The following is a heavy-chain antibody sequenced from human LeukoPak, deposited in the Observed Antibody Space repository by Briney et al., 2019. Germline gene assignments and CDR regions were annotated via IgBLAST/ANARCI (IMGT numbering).Heavy chain of an antibody. CDR1: GYTFTGYY. J-gene: IGHJ4*02. CDR2: INPNSGGT. V-gene: IGHV1-2*02. CDR3: ARASSGWYHWFDY. D-gene: IGHD6-19*01. Sequence: GASVKVSCKASGYTFTGYYMHWVRQAPGQGLEWMGWINPNSGGTNYAQKFQGRVTMTRDTSISTAYMELSRLRSDDTAVYYCARASSGWYHWFDYWGQGTLVTVSS.